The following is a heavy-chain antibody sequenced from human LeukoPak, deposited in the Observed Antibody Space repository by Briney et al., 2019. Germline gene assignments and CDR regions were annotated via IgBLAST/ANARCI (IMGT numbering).Heavy chain of an antibody. J-gene: IGHJ5*02. CDR3: ARATKYYDILTGYSSWFDP. D-gene: IGHD3-9*01. CDR1: GYSFTSYW. CDR2: IYPGDSDT. V-gene: IGHV5-51*01. Sequence: GESLKISCKVSGYSFTSYWIAWVRQMPGKGLEWMGIIYPGDSDTRYSPSFQGQVTISADKSISTAYLQWSSLKASDTAMYYCARATKYYDILTGYSSWFDPWGQGTLVTVSS.